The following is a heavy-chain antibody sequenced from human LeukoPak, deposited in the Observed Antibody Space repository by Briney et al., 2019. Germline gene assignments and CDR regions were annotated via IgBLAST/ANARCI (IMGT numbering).Heavy chain of an antibody. D-gene: IGHD6-6*01. V-gene: IGHV3-7*03. CDR1: GFTFSGFW. Sequence: GGSLRLSCAVSGFTFSGFWMSWSRQAPGKGLEWVASINSDGSEGYYADVVKGRFTTSRDNAKNSLYLQINSLRAEDTVVYYCARSSYSSSSSVWGQGTMVTVSS. J-gene: IGHJ3*01. CDR2: INSDGSEG. CDR3: ARSSYSSSSSV.